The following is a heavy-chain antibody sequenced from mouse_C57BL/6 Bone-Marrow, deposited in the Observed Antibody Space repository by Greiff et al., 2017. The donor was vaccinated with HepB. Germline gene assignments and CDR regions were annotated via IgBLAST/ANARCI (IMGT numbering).Heavy chain of an antibody. CDR2: IYPSDSET. D-gene: IGHD3-2*02. CDR1: GYTFTSYW. V-gene: IGHV1-61*01. Sequence: QVQLQQPGAELVRPGSSVKLSCKASGYTFTSYWMDWVKQRPGQGLEWIGNIYPSDSETHYNQKFKDKATLTVDKSSSTAYMQLSSLTSEDSAVYYCERTGTAQAGYAMDYWGQGTSVTVSS. J-gene: IGHJ4*01. CDR3: ERTGTAQAGYAMDY.